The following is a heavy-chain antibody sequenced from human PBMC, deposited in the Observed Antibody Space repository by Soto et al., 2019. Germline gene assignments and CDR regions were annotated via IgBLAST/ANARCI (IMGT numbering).Heavy chain of an antibody. CDR1: CDSISNLDYF. CDR3: ARDGEYGSGWYSYDP. D-gene: IGHD6-13*01. CDR2: IYKSATT. V-gene: IGHV4-30-4*01. Sequence: SETLSLTCSVSCDSISNLDYFWAWIRQPPWQALEYIGYIYKSATTYYNPSFESRVAISVDTSKSQFSLNVTSVTAPDTAVYYCARDGEYGSGWYSYDPWGQGTRVTV. J-gene: IGHJ5*02.